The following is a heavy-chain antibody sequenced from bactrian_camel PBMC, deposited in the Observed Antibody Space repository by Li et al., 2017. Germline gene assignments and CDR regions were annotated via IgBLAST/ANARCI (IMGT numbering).Heavy chain of an antibody. D-gene: IGHD1*01. J-gene: IGHJ6*01. V-gene: IGHV3S63*01. CDR3: AADRWLWRVSFRKTDYGV. CDR1: GDIANYA. CDR2: IGRYDETT. Sequence: HVQLVESGGGSVQAGGSLRLSCAASGDIANYAMGWFRQAPGKEREGVAHIGRYDETTYTDAVKGRFTIARDNAKNTVYLQMNSLSPEDTAVYYCAADRWLWRVSFRKTDYGVWGQGTQVTVS.